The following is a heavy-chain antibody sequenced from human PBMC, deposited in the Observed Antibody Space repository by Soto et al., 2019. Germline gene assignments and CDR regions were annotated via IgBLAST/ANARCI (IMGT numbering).Heavy chain of an antibody. V-gene: IGHV3-64D*08. D-gene: IGHD2-8*01. CDR2: ISSNGGST. J-gene: IGHJ4*02. CDR1: GFTFSSYA. CDR3: AKNWADIVLMVYAIPGIFDY. Sequence: GGSLRLSCSASGFTFSSYAMHWVRQAPGKGLEYVSAISSNGGSTYYADSVKGRFTISRDNSKNTLYLQMSSLRAEDTAVYYCAKNWADIVLMVYAIPGIFDYWGQGTLVTVSS.